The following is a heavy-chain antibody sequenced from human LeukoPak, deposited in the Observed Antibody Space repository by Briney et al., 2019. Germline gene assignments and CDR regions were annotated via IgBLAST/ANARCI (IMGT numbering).Heavy chain of an antibody. Sequence: GGSLRLSCAASGFTFSSFNMNWVRQVPGKGVEWIGSIKRKIDGGTTDYPAPVKCRFTISKDDSKNTMYLQMNNLKIEDTAVYFCATGGHYFGLWGRGTLVTVSS. V-gene: IGHV3-15*05. CDR3: ATGGHYFGL. CDR2: IKRKIDGGTT. CDR1: GFTFSSFN. J-gene: IGHJ2*01. D-gene: IGHD3-10*01.